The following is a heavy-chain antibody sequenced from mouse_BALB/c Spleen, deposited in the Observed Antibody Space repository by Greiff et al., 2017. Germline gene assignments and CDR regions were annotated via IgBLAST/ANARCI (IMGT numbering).Heavy chain of an antibody. CDR3: AREGASSNWDTELGYYYAMDY. Sequence: EVKVVESGPGLVKPSQSLSLTCTVTGYSITSDYAWNWIRQFPGNKLEWMGYISYSGSTSYNPSLKSRISITRDTSKNQFFLQLNSVTTEDTATYYCAREGASSNWDTELGYYYAMDYWGQGTSVTVSS. V-gene: IGHV3-2*02. CDR2: ISYSGST. CDR1: GYSITSDYA. D-gene: IGHD4-1*01. J-gene: IGHJ4*01.